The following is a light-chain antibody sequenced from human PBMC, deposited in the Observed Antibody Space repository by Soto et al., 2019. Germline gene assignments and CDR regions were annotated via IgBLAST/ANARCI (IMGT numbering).Light chain of an antibody. CDR3: QQYHNWPPQYT. V-gene: IGKV3-15*01. CDR1: QTVSSN. J-gene: IGKJ2*01. CDR2: GAS. Sequence: IVLPQSPATLSVSPGESATLSCRASQTVSSNLAWYQQKPGQAPRLLIHGASTRATGVPARFSGGGSGTEFTLSISSLQSEDFAVYYCQQYHNWPPQYTFGQGTKLQIK.